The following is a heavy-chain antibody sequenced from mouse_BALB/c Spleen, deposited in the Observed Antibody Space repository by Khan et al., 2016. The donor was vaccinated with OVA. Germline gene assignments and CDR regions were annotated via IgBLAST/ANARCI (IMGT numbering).Heavy chain of an antibody. CDR1: GFTFSSYG. V-gene: IGHV5-6*01. D-gene: IGHD2-1*01. CDR3: ARHDTTMFLFAY. J-gene: IGHJ3*01. CDR2: ISSGGSHT. Sequence: EVELVESGGDLVKPGGSLKLSCAASGFTFSSYGMSWVRQTPDKRLEWVATISSGGSHTYYPDSVKGRFTISRDNAKNTLYLQLSSLKSEDTAMYYCARHDTTMFLFAYWGQGTLVTVSA.